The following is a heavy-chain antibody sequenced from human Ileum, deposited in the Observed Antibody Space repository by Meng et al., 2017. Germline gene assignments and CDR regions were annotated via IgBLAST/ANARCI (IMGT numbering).Heavy chain of an antibody. J-gene: IGHJ4*02. D-gene: IGHD1-26*01. CDR2: IEHSGRT. Sequence: CGERLLHPSSTLSLSGAVFGGCLHDYYWSWVRQSPGNGLEWIVQIEHSGRTNYKSSLERRVTISVDTSKSQFSLKLTSVTAADTAMYFCVRVPARETHDFDYWGQGALVTVSS. CDR1: GGCLHDYY. V-gene: IGHV4-34*01. CDR3: VRVPARETHDFDY.